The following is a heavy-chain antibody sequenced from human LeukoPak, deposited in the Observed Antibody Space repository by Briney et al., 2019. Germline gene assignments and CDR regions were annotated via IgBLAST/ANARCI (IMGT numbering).Heavy chain of an antibody. CDR1: TTAFSVHW. Sequence: PGGSLRLSCAASTTAFSVHWMSWVRQAPGKGLEWVAVISYDGSNKYYADSVKGRFTISRDNSKNTLYLQMNSLRAEDTAVYYCAKALLYCSSTSCYDYYYYGMDVWGQGTTVTVSS. J-gene: IGHJ6*02. CDR3: AKALLYCSSTSCYDYYYYGMDV. V-gene: IGHV3-30*18. D-gene: IGHD2-2*01. CDR2: ISYDGSNK.